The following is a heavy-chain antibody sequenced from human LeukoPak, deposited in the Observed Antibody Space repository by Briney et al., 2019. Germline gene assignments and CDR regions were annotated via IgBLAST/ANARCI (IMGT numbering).Heavy chain of an antibody. D-gene: IGHD6-13*01. CDR1: GFTFSSYA. J-gene: IGHJ4*02. CDR3: AKEERAAAGRDFEY. Sequence: PGGSLTLSCAASGFTFSSYAMSWVRQAPGKGLEWVSANSGGGGNTYYADSVTGRFTISRDNSKNTLDLQLNSLRAEDTAVYYCAKEERAAAGRDFEYWGQGTLVTVSS. V-gene: IGHV3-23*01. CDR2: NSGGGGNT.